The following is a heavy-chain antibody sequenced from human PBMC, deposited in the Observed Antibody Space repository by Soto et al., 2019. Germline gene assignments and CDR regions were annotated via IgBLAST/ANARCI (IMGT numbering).Heavy chain of an antibody. CDR1: GFSLSTSGVG. CDR2: IYWNDDK. D-gene: IGHD3-10*01. V-gene: IGHV2-5*01. Sequence: SGPTLVNPTQTLTLTCTFSGFSLSTSGVGVGWIRQPPGKALEWLALIYWNDDKRYSPSLKSRLTITKDTSKYQVVLTMTNMDPVDTATYYCAHRRPNYGSGIFWFDPWGQGTLVTVAS. CDR3: AHRRPNYGSGIFWFDP. J-gene: IGHJ5*02.